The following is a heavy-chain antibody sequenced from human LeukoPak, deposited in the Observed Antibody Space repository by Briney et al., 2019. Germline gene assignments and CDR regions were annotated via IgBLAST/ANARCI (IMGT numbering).Heavy chain of an antibody. CDR1: GGSISSYY. CDR2: IYYSGST. D-gene: IGHD3-3*01. Sequence: SETLSLTCTVSGGSISSYYWSWIRQPPGKGLEWIGYIYYSGSTNYNPSLKSRVTISVDTSKNQISLKLSSVTAADTAVYYCARGLRPNYDFWSGYHNWFDPWGQGTLVTVSS. V-gene: IGHV4-59*01. CDR3: ARGLRPNYDFWSGYHNWFDP. J-gene: IGHJ5*02.